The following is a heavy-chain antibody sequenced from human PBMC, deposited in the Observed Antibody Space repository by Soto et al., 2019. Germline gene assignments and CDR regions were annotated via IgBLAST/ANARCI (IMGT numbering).Heavy chain of an antibody. CDR1: GGSISSGGYY. J-gene: IGHJ4*02. Sequence: SETLSLTCTVSGGSISSGGYYWSWIRQHPGKGLEWIGYIYYSGSTYYNPSLKSRVTISVDTSKNQFSLKLSSVTAADTAVYYCARVIVVVTARIDFWGQGILVTVSS. CDR2: IYYSGST. CDR3: ARVIVVVTARIDF. D-gene: IGHD2-21*02. V-gene: IGHV4-31*03.